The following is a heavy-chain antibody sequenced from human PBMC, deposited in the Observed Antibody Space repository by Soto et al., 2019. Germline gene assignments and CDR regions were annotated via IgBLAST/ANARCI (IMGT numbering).Heavy chain of an antibody. CDR2: IIPFFGTA. D-gene: IGHD4-17*01. CDR3: ARMDYCDYPRYFDP. Sequence: QVQLVQSGAELKKPGSSVNVSCKVSGGTFTTYTISWVRQAPGQGLEWMGGIIPFFGTANYAQKFQGRVTITADDSTSTAFMELSSLKSEDTAVYYWARMDYCDYPRYFDPWGQGTLVTVSA. CDR1: GGTFTTYT. J-gene: IGHJ5*02. V-gene: IGHV1-69*01.